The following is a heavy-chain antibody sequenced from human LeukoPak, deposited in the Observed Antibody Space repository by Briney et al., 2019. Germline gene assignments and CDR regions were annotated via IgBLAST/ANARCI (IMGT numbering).Heavy chain of an antibody. Sequence: SETLSLTPTDPGDSISSDFWSCIRPPPGKGLEWIGYIYRFGNTDYNTSLMRRVTISLDTSKKQLSLNLTSVTAADTAVYYCAGRGQRYFRDWGQGTLVTVSS. CDR1: GDSISSDF. CDR3: AGRGQRYFRD. CDR2: IYRFGNT. J-gene: IGHJ1*01. V-gene: IGHV4-4*08.